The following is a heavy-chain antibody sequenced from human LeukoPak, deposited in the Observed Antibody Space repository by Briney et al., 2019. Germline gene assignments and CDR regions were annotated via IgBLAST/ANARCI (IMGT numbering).Heavy chain of an antibody. V-gene: IGHV4-30-2*01. Sequence: PSQTLSLTCTVSGGSISSGGYYWSWIRQPPGKGLEWIGEINHSGSTNYNPSLKSRVTISIDTSKNQFSLKLSSVTAADTAVYYCARGPWYNWNGFGGWPKYYFDYWGQGTLVTVSS. CDR2: INHSGST. D-gene: IGHD1-1*01. CDR1: GGSISSGGYY. CDR3: ARGPWYNWNGFGGWPKYYFDY. J-gene: IGHJ4*02.